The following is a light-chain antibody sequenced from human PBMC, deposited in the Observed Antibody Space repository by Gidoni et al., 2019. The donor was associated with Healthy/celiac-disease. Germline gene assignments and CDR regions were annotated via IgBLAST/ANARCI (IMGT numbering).Light chain of an antibody. CDR1: QGISSY. CDR2: AAS. Sequence: AIRMTQSPSSFSASTGDRVTITCRASQGISSYLACYQQKPGKGPKLLIYAASTWQSLVPSRFSGSGSGTDLTLTISCMQSEDFATYYCQQYYSYPLTFGGGTKVEIK. V-gene: IGKV1-8*01. CDR3: QQYYSYPLT. J-gene: IGKJ4*01.